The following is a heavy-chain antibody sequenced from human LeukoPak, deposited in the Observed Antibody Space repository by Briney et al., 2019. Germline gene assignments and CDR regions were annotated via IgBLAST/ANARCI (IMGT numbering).Heavy chain of an antibody. J-gene: IGHJ3*02. D-gene: IGHD3-9*01. Sequence: GGSLRLSCAASGFTVSSNYMSWVRQASGKGLEWVGRIRSKANSYATAYAASVKGRFTISRDDSKNTAYLQMNSLKTEDTAVYYCTSASYNGDILTGYYTHDAFDIWGQGTMVAVSS. CDR3: TSASYNGDILTGYYTHDAFDI. CDR1: GFTVSSNY. V-gene: IGHV3-73*01. CDR2: IRSKANSYAT.